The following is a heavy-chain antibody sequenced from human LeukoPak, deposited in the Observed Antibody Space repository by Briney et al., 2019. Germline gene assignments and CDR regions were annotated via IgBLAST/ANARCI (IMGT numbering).Heavy chain of an antibody. CDR3: ARGQQLDQTAGHFDY. D-gene: IGHD6-13*01. CDR2: INHSGST. V-gene: IGHV4-34*01. Sequence: SETLSLTCAVYGGSFSGYYWGWIRQPPGKGLEWIGEINHSGSTNYNPSLKSRVTISVDTSKNQFSLKLSSVTAADTAVYYCARGQQLDQTAGHFDYWGQGTLVTVSS. CDR1: GGSFSGYY. J-gene: IGHJ4*02.